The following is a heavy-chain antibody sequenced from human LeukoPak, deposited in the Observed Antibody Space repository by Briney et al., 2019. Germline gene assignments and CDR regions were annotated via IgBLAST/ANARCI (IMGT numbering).Heavy chain of an antibody. CDR3: ARVPYSSSWYTQSYYYYYMDV. V-gene: IGHV3-74*01. CDR1: GFTFSSYW. CDR2: INSDGSST. J-gene: IGHJ6*03. Sequence: GGSLRLSCAASGFTFSSYWMHWVRQAPGKGLVWVSRINSDGSSTSYADSVKGRFTISRDNAKNTLYLQMNSLRAEDTAVYYCARVPYSSSWYTQSYYYYYMDVWGKGTTVTVSS. D-gene: IGHD6-13*01.